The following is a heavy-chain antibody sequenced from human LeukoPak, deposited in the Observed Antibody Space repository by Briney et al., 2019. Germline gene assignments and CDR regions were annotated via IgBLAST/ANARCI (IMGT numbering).Heavy chain of an antibody. V-gene: IGHV3-23*01. CDR1: GFTFSNYA. CDR3: ASHYYGSGVSDY. Sequence: GGSLRLSCLASGFTFSNYAMSWVRQAPGKGLEWVSGITISGRTAYYADSVKGRFTISRDNSKNTLYLQMNSLRAEDTAVYYCASHYYGSGVSDYWGQGTLVTVSS. J-gene: IGHJ4*02. CDR2: ITISGRTA. D-gene: IGHD3-10*01.